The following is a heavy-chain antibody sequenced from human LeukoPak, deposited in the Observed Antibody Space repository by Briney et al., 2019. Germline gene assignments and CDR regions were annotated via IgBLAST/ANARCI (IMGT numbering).Heavy chain of an antibody. V-gene: IGHV3-30*18. CDR3: AKDGSYSYEMVY. CDR1: GFTFSSYG. CDR2: ISYDGSNK. D-gene: IGHD5-18*01. J-gene: IGHJ4*02. Sequence: GRSLRLSCAASGFTFSSYGMHWVRQAPGKGLEWVAVISYDGSNKYYADSVKGRFTTSRDNSKNTLYLQMNSLRAEDTAVYYCAKDGSYSYEMVYWGQGTLVTVSS.